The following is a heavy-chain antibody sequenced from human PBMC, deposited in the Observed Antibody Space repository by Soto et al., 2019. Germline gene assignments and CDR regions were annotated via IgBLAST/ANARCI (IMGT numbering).Heavy chain of an antibody. CDR2: ISSSSSYI. CDR1: GFTFSSYS. D-gene: IGHD1-1*01. Sequence: GGSLRLSCAASGFTFSSYSMNWVRQAPGKGLEWVSSISSSSSYIYYADSVKGRFTISRDNDKNSLYLQMNSLRAEDTAVYYCARDREQLANWFDPWGQGTLVTVSS. CDR3: ARDREQLANWFDP. J-gene: IGHJ5*02. V-gene: IGHV3-21*01.